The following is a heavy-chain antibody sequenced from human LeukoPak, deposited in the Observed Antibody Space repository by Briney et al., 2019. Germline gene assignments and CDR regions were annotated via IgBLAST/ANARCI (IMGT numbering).Heavy chain of an antibody. D-gene: IGHD6-13*01. J-gene: IGHJ3*02. Sequence: GGSLRLSCAASGFTVSSNYMSWVRQAPRKGLEWVSVIYSGGSTYYADSVKGRFTISRHNFKNTLYLQMNSLRAEDTAVYYCGRSGIAAGGRFGAFDIWGQGTMVTVSS. V-gene: IGHV3-53*04. CDR3: GRSGIAAGGRFGAFDI. CDR1: GFTVSSNY. CDR2: IYSGGST.